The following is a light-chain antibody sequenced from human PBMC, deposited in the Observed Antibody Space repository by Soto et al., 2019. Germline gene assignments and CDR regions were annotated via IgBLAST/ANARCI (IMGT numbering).Light chain of an antibody. CDR1: QSVSSSY. Sequence: EIVLTQSPGTLYFSPGERATLSCRASQSVSSSYLDWYQQKPGQAPRLLIYGASSRATGIPDRFSGSGSGKDFTITISRLEPEDCAVYYCQQYGSSPPVYTFGQGTKLEIK. CDR2: GAS. J-gene: IGKJ2*01. CDR3: QQYGSSPPVYT. V-gene: IGKV3-20*01.